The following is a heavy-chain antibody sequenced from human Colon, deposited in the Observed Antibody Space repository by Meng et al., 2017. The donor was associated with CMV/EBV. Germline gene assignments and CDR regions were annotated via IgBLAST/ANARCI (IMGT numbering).Heavy chain of an antibody. CDR3: ARVNAHVYDAIRD. Sequence: SETLSLTCTVSGDSITSRDYFWTWVRQPPGKTLEWIGYSHSSRRAEYSTSFDGRLTISVDTSKNLLSLRMTSVTAEDTATYYCARVNAHVYDAIRDWGPGLLVTVSS. CDR1: GDSITSRDYF. J-gene: IGHJ4*02. CDR2: SHSSRRA. V-gene: IGHV4-61*08. D-gene: IGHD2/OR15-2a*01.